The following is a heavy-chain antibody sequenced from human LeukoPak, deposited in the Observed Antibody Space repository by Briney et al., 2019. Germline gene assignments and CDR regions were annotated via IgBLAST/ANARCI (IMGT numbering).Heavy chain of an antibody. CDR3: AREIAAAGSYPDAFDI. CDR2: IYTSGST. J-gene: IGHJ3*02. D-gene: IGHD6-13*01. Sequence: PSETLSLTCTVAGGSISSYYWSWIRQPAGKGLEWIGRIYTSGSTNYNPSLKSRVTMSVDTSKNQFSLKLSSVTAADTAVYYCAREIAAAGSYPDAFDIWGQGTMVTVSS. CDR1: GGSISSYY. V-gene: IGHV4-4*07.